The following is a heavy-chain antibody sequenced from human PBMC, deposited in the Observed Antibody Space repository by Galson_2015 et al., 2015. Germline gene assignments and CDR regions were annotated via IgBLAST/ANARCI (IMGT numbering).Heavy chain of an antibody. CDR1: GFTFSSYW. J-gene: IGHJ3*02. CDR2: IKRDGSEK. Sequence: SLRLSCAASGFTFSSYWMSWVRQAPGKGLEWVANIKRDGSEKYYVDSVKGRFTISRDNAKNSLYLQMNSLRAEDTAVYYCARVAGEYGGFWSGYYTDDAFDIWGQGTMVTVSS. D-gene: IGHD3-3*01. CDR3: ARVAGEYGGFWSGYYTDDAFDI. V-gene: IGHV3-7*01.